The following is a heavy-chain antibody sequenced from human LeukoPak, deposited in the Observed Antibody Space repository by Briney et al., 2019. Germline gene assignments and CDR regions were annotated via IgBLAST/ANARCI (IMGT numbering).Heavy chain of an antibody. J-gene: IGHJ4*02. D-gene: IGHD5-18*01. Sequence: GGSLRLSCAASGFTFSDSGMLWVRQAPGKGLEWLSSISSSSRYIYYAVSVKGRLTISRDNAKNSLYLHMDSLRAEDTAVYYCAREFTAMAFDYWGQGALVTVSS. CDR3: AREFTAMAFDY. V-gene: IGHV3-21*01. CDR1: GFTFSDSG. CDR2: ISSSSRYI.